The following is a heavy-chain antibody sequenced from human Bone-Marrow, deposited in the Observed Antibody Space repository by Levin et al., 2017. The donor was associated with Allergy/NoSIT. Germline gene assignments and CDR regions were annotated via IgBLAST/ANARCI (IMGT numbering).Heavy chain of an antibody. J-gene: IGHJ4*02. CDR1: GGSISSGGYS. Sequence: LRLSCAVSGGSISSGGYSWSWIRQPPGKGLEWIGYIYHSGSTYYNPSLKSRVTISVDRSKNQFSLKLSSVTAADTAVYYCARALTPSYYYDSSGYYYRSPQKGHAYYFDYWGQGTLVTVSS. V-gene: IGHV4-30-2*01. D-gene: IGHD3-22*01. CDR2: IYHSGST. CDR3: ARALTPSYYYDSSGYYYRSPQKGHAYYFDY.